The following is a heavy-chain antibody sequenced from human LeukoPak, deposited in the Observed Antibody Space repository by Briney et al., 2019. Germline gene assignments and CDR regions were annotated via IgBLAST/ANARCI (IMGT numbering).Heavy chain of an antibody. V-gene: IGHV4-59*11. D-gene: IGHD6-13*01. CDR2: IYYSGST. Sequence: SETLSLTCTVSGGSISSHYWSWIRQPPGKGLEWIGYIYYSGSTNYNPSLNSRVTISVDTSKNQFSLKLSSVTAADTAVYYCARADSSSWSNWFDPWGQGTLVTVSS. CDR3: ARADSSSWSNWFDP. J-gene: IGHJ5*02. CDR1: GGSISSHY.